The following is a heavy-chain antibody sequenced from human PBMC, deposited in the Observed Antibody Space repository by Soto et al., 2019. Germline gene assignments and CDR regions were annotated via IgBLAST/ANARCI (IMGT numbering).Heavy chain of an antibody. J-gene: IGHJ6*02. Sequence: GASVKVSCKASGYTFTSYYIHWVRQAPGQGLEWMGIFNPTGDTASYAQKLQGRVTMTRDTSTGTAYMELGSLRSEHTAVYYCARGGRIVDTGIGYYYYHAMDVWGQGTTFTVSS. D-gene: IGHD5-18*01. CDR1: GYTFTSYY. V-gene: IGHV1-46*01. CDR3: ARGGRIVDTGIGYYYYHAMDV. CDR2: FNPTGDTA.